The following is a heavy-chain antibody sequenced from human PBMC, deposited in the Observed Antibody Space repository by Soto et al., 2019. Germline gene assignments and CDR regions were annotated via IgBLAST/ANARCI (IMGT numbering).Heavy chain of an antibody. D-gene: IGHD2-15*01. Sequence: SETLSLTCAVYGGSFSGCYWSWIRQPPGKGLEWIGEINHSGSTNYNPSLKSRVTISVDTSKNQFSLKLNSVTAADTAVYYCATAESGNHPIYWGQGTLVTVS. V-gene: IGHV4-34*01. CDR3: ATAESGNHPIY. J-gene: IGHJ4*02. CDR1: GGSFSGCY. CDR2: INHSGST.